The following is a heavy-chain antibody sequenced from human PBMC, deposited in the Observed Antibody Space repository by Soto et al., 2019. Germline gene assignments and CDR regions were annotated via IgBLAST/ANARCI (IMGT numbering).Heavy chain of an antibody. CDR3: ARPEIPTRSTDYDHPFDL. CDR2: IYPGDSDT. V-gene: IGHV5-51*01. D-gene: IGHD3-22*01. Sequence: GESLKISCKGSGYRFTNYWIGWVRQMPGKGLEWMGIIYPGDSDTRYSPSSQGQVTISADKSTSTAYLKWNNLEASDTAIYYCARPEIPTRSTDYDHPFDLWGQGTLVTVSS. CDR1: GYRFTNYW. J-gene: IGHJ4*02.